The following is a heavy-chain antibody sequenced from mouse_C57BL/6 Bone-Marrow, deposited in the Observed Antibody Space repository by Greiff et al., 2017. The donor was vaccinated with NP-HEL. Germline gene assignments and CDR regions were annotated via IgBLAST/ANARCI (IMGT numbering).Heavy chain of an antibody. J-gene: IGHJ2*01. D-gene: IGHD4-1*01. CDR1: GYAFSSSW. CDR3: ARGPNWAFDY. V-gene: IGHV1-82*01. Sequence: VKLMESGPELVKPGASVKISCKASGYAFSSSWMNWVKQRPGKGLEWIGRIYPGDGDTNYNGKFKGKATLTADKSSSTAYMQLSSLTSEDSAVYFCARGPNWAFDYWGQGTTLTVSS. CDR2: IYPGDGDT.